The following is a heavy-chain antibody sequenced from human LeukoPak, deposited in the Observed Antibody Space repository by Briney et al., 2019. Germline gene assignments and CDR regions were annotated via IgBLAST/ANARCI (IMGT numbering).Heavy chain of an antibody. V-gene: IGHV3-53*01. CDR1: GLSVSSNY. J-gene: IGHJ3*02. D-gene: IGHD6-19*01. CDR3: ASPRSGQSFDI. Sequence: GGSLRLSCAASGLSVSSNYMSWVRQAPGEGLEWVSVIYPGGNTYYPDSVKGRFTVSRDNSKNTLYLQMNSLRAEDTAVYYCASPRSGQSFDIWGQGTMVTVSS. CDR2: IYPGGNT.